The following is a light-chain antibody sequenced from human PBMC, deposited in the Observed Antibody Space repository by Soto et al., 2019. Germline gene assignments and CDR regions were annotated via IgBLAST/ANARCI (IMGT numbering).Light chain of an antibody. CDR3: QQHDTSPWT. J-gene: IGKJ1*01. CDR1: QSVSSSY. Sequence: EFVLTQSPGTLSLSPGERATLSCRASQSVSSSYLAWYQQKPGQAPRILIYGASTRATGIPDRFSGSGSGTDFTLTISRLEPEDFAVYYCQQHDTSPWTFGQGTRVEIK. CDR2: GAS. V-gene: IGKV3-20*01.